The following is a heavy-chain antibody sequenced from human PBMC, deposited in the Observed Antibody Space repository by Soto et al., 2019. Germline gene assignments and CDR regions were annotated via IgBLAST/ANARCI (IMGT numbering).Heavy chain of an antibody. V-gene: IGHV1-18*01. CDR2: INHSSGET. Sequence: QSQLVQSGGEVRTPGASVKVSCKASGYTFSSYGITWVRQAPGQGLEWLGWINHSSGETNYAQKCQGRVTVTTDTSTTTGYMELRNLTFDDTAVYYCARDWYPRFDPWGQGTLVTVSS. D-gene: IGHD6-13*01. CDR3: ARDWYPRFDP. CDR1: GYTFSSYG. J-gene: IGHJ5*02.